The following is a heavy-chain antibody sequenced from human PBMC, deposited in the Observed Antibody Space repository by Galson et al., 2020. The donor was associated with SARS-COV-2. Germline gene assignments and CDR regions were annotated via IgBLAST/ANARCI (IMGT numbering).Heavy chain of an antibody. V-gene: IGHV3-33*08. CDR3: ARDLAFGYDSSGYFRSP. D-gene: IGHD3-22*01. CDR1: GFTFSSHG. CDR2: ILYVGCNT. J-gene: IGHJ5*02. Sequence: GGCLILSCAASGFTFSSHGMHCVRQSPVEHLESVPVILYVGCNTFFTDTVYPRFTISRNNSKNTLYLQMNSLRAEDTAVYYCARDLAFGYDSSGYFRSPWGQGTLVTVSS.